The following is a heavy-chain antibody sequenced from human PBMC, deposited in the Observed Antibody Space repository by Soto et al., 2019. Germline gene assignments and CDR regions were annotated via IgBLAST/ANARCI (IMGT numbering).Heavy chain of an antibody. Sequence: SETLSLTCTVYSGSISVTNVFWGWVRQPPGKGLEWIGNVDYSGTAYFSPSLATRVTFHVDTSKNQFSLTLYSVTAADTAVYYCARITGRHLDYWGQGILVTVSS. CDR3: ARITGRHLDY. J-gene: IGHJ4*02. V-gene: IGHV4-39*01. CDR1: SGSISVTNVF. CDR2: VDYSGTA. D-gene: IGHD1-20*01.